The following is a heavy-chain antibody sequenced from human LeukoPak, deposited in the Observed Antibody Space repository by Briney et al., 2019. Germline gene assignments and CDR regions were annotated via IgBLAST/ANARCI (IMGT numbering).Heavy chain of an antibody. D-gene: IGHD3-3*01. Sequence: ASVKVSCKASGGTFSSYAISWVRQAPGQGLEWIGWISAYNGNTNYAQKLQGRVTMTTDTSTSTAYMELRSLRSDDTAVYYCAAISDFWSGYHIYWGQGTLVTVSS. CDR2: ISAYNGNT. CDR1: GGTFSSYA. V-gene: IGHV1-18*01. J-gene: IGHJ4*02. CDR3: AAISDFWSGYHIY.